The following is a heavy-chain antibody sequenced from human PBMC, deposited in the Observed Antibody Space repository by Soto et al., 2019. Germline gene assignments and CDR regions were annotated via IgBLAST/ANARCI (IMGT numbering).Heavy chain of an antibody. CDR2: MNPNSGNT. CDR3: ARGRDGHNWFDP. V-gene: IGHV1-8*01. CDR1: GYTFTSYD. J-gene: IGHJ5*02. Sequence: VASVKVSCKASGYTFTSYDINWVRQATGQGLEWMGWMNPNSGNTGYAQKFQGRVTMTRNTSISTAYMELSSLRSEDTAVYYCARGRDGHNWFDPWGQGTLVTVSS.